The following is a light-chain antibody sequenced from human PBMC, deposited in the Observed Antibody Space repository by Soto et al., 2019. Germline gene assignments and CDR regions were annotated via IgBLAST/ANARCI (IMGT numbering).Light chain of an antibody. J-gene: IGKJ5*01. V-gene: IGKV3-11*01. CDR1: QSVSSY. Sequence: EIVLTQSPANLSLSPWERATLSCRASQSVSSYLAWYQQKPGQAPRLLIYDASNRATGIPARFSGSGSGTDFTLTISSLEPEDFAVYYCQQRYNWPITFGQGTRLEI. CDR3: QQRYNWPIT. CDR2: DAS.